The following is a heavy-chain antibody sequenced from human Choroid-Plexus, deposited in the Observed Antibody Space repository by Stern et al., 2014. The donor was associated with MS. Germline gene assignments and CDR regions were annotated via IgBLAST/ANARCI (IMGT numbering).Heavy chain of an antibody. CDR2: GSYDGSNK. CDR1: GLTLGCWA. D-gene: IGHD2-2*01. CDR3: AKDRQYVTYFFDH. Sequence: VQLVESGGGVVQPGRPLRPSCVGSGLTLGCWAIHWVRQAPAKGLVWAARGSYDGSNKYYADSVKGRFTISRDNSQNTLYRQMSSLRPEATAVYYCAKDRQYVTYFFDHWGQGSLVTVSS. J-gene: IGHJ5*02. V-gene: IGHV3-30*18.